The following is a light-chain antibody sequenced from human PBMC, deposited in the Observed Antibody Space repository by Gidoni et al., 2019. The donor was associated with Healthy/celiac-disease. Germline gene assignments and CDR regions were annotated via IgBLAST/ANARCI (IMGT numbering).Light chain of an antibody. Sequence: EIFLPHSPAPLSLSPGERATFSCRASQSVSSSYLAWYQQKPGQAPRLLIYGASSRATGIPDRFSGSGSGTDFTLTISRLEPEDFAVYYCQQYGSSPWTFGQGTKVEIK. CDR1: QSVSSSY. V-gene: IGKV3-20*01. CDR3: QQYGSSPWT. CDR2: GAS. J-gene: IGKJ1*01.